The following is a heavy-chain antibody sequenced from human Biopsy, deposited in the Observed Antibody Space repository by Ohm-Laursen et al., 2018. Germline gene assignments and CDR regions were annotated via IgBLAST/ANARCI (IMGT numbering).Heavy chain of an antibody. Sequence: GSLRLSCSASALTFSFYAMSWVRPAPGKGPEWVSAITGSGGSTFYADSVKGRFTISRDNSKNTLHLQMNSLRAEDTAVYYCAKWAGHDWGRNTANDPFDMWGQGTVVTVSS. CDR3: AKWAGHDWGRNTANDPFDM. J-gene: IGHJ3*02. CDR2: ITGSGGST. CDR1: ALTFSFYA. V-gene: IGHV3-23*01. D-gene: IGHD4-23*01.